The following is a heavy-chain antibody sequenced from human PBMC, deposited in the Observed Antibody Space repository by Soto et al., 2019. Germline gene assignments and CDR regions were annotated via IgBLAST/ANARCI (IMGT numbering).Heavy chain of an antibody. Sequence: PSETLSLTCTVSGGSFSSGGYYWSWIRQHPGRGLEWIGNIYYSGSTYYNPSLKSRVTISVDTSKNQFSLKLSSVTAADTAVYYCARVLNGYYDSSTLRWFDPWCQGALVTVSS. CDR3: ARVLNGYYDSSTLRWFDP. D-gene: IGHD3-22*01. J-gene: IGHJ5*02. CDR1: GGSFSSGGYY. CDR2: IYYSGST. V-gene: IGHV4-31*03.